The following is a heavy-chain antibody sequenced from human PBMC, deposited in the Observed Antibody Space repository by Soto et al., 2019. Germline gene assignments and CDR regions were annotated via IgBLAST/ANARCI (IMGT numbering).Heavy chain of an antibody. J-gene: IGHJ5*02. Sequence: GASVKVSCKASGYTFTSYGISWVRQAPGQGLEWMGWISAYNGNTNYAQKLQGRVTMTTDTSTSTAYMELRSLRSDDTAVYYCAYHDPYPGTNWFDPWGQGTLVTVSS. CDR3: AYHDPYPGTNWFDP. V-gene: IGHV1-18*01. D-gene: IGHD3-10*01. CDR2: ISAYNGNT. CDR1: GYTFTSYG.